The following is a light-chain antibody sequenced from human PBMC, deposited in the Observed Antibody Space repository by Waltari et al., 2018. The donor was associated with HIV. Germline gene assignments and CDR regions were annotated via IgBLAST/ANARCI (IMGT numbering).Light chain of an antibody. CDR1: QSVRRSY. Sequence: DIVLTQSPATLSLSAGDRATLTFRASQSVRRSYLAWYQQKPGQAPMLLFYGASSRATGIPDRFSGSGSGTDFTLTISRLGPEDFAVYYCQQYGSSPGTFGQGTKVEIK. V-gene: IGKV3-20*01. CDR3: QQYGSSPGT. J-gene: IGKJ1*01. CDR2: GAS.